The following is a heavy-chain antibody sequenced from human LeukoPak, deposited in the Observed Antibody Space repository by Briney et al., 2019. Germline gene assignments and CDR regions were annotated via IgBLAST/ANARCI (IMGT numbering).Heavy chain of an antibody. CDR3: ARQELYGDYY. V-gene: IGHV3-48*03. Sequence: TGGSLRLSCAASGFTFSSYEMNWVRQAPGKGLERVSYISSRGSTIYYADSVKGRFTISRDNAKNSLYLQMNSLRAEDTAVYYCARQELYGDYYWGQGTLVTVSS. CDR2: ISSRGSTI. J-gene: IGHJ4*02. D-gene: IGHD4-17*01. CDR1: GFTFSSYE.